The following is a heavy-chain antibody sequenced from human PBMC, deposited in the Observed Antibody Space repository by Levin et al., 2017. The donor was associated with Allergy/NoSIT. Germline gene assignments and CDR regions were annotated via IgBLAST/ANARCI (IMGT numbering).Heavy chain of an antibody. CDR1: GFTFSDYY. Sequence: GESLKISCAASGFTFSDYYMSWIRQAPGKGLEWVSYISSSDTTIYYADSVKGRFTISRDNAKNSLYLQMNSLRAEDTAVYYCARDNGADYEVWSGYDGGGDDYYYYYMDVWGKGTTVTV. J-gene: IGHJ6*03. CDR2: ISSSDTTI. D-gene: IGHD3-3*01. CDR3: ARDNGADYEVWSGYDGGGDDYYYYYMDV. V-gene: IGHV3-11*01.